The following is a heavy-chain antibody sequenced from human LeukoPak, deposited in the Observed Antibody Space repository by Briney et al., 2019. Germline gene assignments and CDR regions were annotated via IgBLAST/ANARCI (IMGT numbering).Heavy chain of an antibody. CDR3: ATHSRDYYDSSGPPGGI. V-gene: IGHV3-11*01. CDR1: GFTFSDYY. CDR2: ISGSGNTI. J-gene: IGHJ3*02. D-gene: IGHD3-22*01. Sequence: PGGSLRLSCAASGFTFSDYYMSWIRQAPGKGLEWVSYISGSGNTISYADSVRGRFTISRDNAKNSLYLQMNSLRAEDTAVYYCATHSRDYYDSSGPPGGIWGQGTMVTVSS.